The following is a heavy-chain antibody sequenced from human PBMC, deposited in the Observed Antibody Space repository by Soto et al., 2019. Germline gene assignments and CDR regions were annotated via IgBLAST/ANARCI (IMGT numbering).Heavy chain of an antibody. J-gene: IGHJ4*02. CDR2: ISGSGGST. V-gene: IGHV3-23*01. D-gene: IGHD6-6*01. CDR3: AKDKGGLAARPFFDY. CDR1: GFPFSSYA. Sequence: PGGSLRLSCASSGFPFSSYAMSWVRQAPGKGLEWVSAISGSGGSTYYADSVKGRFTISGDNSKNTLYLQMNSLRAEDTAVYYCAKDKGGLAARPFFDYWGQGTLVTVSS.